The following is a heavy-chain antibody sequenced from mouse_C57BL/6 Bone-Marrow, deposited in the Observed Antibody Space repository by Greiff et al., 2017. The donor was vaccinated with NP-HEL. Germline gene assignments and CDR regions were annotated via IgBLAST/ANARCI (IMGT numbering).Heavy chain of an antibody. V-gene: IGHV8-8*01. D-gene: IGHD2-1*01. Sequence: QVTLKVSGPGILQPSQTLSLTCSFSGFSLSTFGMGVGWIRQPSGKGLEWLAHIWWDDDKYYNPALKSRLTISKDTSKNQVFRKIANVDTADTATYYCARLLYGNYEAWFAYWGQGTLVTVSA. J-gene: IGHJ3*01. CDR3: ARLLYGNYEAWFAY. CDR1: GFSLSTFGMG. CDR2: IWWDDDK.